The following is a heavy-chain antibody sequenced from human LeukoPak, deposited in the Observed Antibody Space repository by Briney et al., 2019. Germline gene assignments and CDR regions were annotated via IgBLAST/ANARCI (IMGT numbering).Heavy chain of an antibody. Sequence: GSLRLSCAASGFTVSSNYMSWVRQPPGKGLEWIGEINHSGSTNYNPSLKSRVTISVATSKNQFSLKLSSVTAADTAVYYCARGPNYDYVWGSYPYSWGAFDIWGQGTMVTVSS. CDR3: ARGPNYDYVWGSYPYSWGAFDI. CDR2: INHSGST. CDR1: GFTVSSNY. V-gene: IGHV4-34*01. D-gene: IGHD3-16*02. J-gene: IGHJ3*02.